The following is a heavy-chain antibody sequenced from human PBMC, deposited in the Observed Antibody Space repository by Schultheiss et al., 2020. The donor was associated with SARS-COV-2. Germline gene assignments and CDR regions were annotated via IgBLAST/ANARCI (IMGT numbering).Heavy chain of an antibody. CDR1: GFTVTNQG. D-gene: IGHD2-2*01. Sequence: GGSLRLSCAASGFTVTNQGMSWVRQAPGKGLEWVAVIWYDGSNKYYADSVKGRFTISRDNSKNTLYLQMNSLRAEDTAVYYCARAEYCSSTSCYLGLLGMDVWGQGTTVTVSS. J-gene: IGHJ6*02. CDR3: ARAEYCSSTSCYLGLLGMDV. CDR2: IWYDGSNK. V-gene: IGHV3-33*08.